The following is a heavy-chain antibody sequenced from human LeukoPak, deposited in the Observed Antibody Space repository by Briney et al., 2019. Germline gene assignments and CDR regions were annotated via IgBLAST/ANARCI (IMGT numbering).Heavy chain of an antibody. CDR2: IYYSATT. Sequence: PSETLSLTCTVSGGSISSSSYYWGWMPQPPGKGLVWSGSIYYSATTYSNPYLKSRVTISVDPSKNQFSLTLSSVTAADTAVYSCASFESVGWLRSALRRRAFDYWGQGKLVTVSS. J-gene: IGHJ4*02. V-gene: IGHV4-39*07. D-gene: IGHD5-12*01. CDR3: ASFESVGWLRSALRRRAFDY. CDR1: GGSISSSSYY.